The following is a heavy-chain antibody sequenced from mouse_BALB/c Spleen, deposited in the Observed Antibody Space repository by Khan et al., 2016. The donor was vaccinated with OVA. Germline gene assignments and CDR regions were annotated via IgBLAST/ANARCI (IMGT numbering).Heavy chain of an antibody. CDR3: EVMILYYCGSSIEVFYFDY. D-gene: IGHD1-1*01. J-gene: IGHJ2*01. Sequence: EVQLQESGPGLVKPSQSLSLTCTVTGYSITSDYAWNWIRQFPGNKLEWMGYISYSGSTAYNPSLKSRISITRDTSKNQVFLQSNSLTTEDPTTEYGEVMILYYCGSSIEVFYFDYWGQGTTLTVSS. CDR1: GYSITSDYA. V-gene: IGHV3-2*02. CDR2: ISYSGST.